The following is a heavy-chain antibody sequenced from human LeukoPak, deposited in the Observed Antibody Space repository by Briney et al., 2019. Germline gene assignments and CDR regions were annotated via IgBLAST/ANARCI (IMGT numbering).Heavy chain of an antibody. CDR3: ARGYYYDSSGYYDY. CDR1: GGSISSGDYY. Sequence: PSETLSLTCTVSGGSISSGDYYWSWIRQPPGKGLEWIGYIYYSGSTYYNPSLKSRVTISVDTSKNQFSLKLSSVTAADTAVYYYARGYYYDSSGYYDYWGQGTLVTVSS. D-gene: IGHD3-22*01. CDR2: IYYSGST. J-gene: IGHJ4*02. V-gene: IGHV4-30-4*01.